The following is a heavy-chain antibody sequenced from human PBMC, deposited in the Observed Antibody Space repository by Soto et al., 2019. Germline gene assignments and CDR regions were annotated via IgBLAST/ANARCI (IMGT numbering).Heavy chain of an antibody. Sequence: GGSLRLSCAASGFTFSSYGMHWVRQAPGKGLEWVAVISYDGSNKYYADSVKGRFTISRDNSKNTLYLQMNSLRAEDTAVYYCAKLDNWNYYLWGQGTLVTVSS. J-gene: IGHJ4*02. CDR1: GFTFSSYG. CDR3: AKLDNWNYYL. CDR2: ISYDGSNK. D-gene: IGHD1-7*01. V-gene: IGHV3-30*18.